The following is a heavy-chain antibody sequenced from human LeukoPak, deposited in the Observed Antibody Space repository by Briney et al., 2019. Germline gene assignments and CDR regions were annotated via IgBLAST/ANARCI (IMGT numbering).Heavy chain of an antibody. D-gene: IGHD1-1*01. Sequence: GGSLRLSCAASGFTFSSYGMHWVRQAPGKGLEWVAVISYEGNNKYYADSVKGRFNISRDNSKNTLYLQMNSLRAEDRAVYYCAKGQLERRWDDAFDIWGQGTMVTVSS. CDR3: AKGQLERRWDDAFDI. CDR2: ISYEGNNK. J-gene: IGHJ3*02. V-gene: IGHV3-30*12. CDR1: GFTFSSYG.